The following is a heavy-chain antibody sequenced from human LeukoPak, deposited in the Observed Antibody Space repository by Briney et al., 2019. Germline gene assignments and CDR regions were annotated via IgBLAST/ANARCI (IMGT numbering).Heavy chain of an antibody. CDR3: ARRIAVAPYFYYYMDV. V-gene: IGHV1-2*02. CDR1: GYTFTGYY. CDR2: INPNSGGT. Sequence: GASVKVSCKASGYTFTGYYMHWVRQAPGQGLEWMGWINPNSGGTNYAQKFQGRVTMTRDTSISTAYMELSRLRSDDTAVYYCARRIAVAPYFYYYMDVWGKGTTVTVSS. D-gene: IGHD6-19*01. J-gene: IGHJ6*03.